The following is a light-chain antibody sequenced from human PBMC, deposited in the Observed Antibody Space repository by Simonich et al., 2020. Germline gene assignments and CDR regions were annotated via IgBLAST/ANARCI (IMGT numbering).Light chain of an antibody. V-gene: IGKV3-15*01. CDR2: GAS. J-gene: IGKJ4*01. Sequence: EIVMTQSPATLSVSPGERATHSCRASQSVSSNLAWYQQTPGQAPRLLIYGASTRATGIPARFSGSGSGTEFTLTISSMQSEDFAVYYCQQYNNWPLTFGGGTKVEIK. CDR1: QSVSSN. CDR3: QQYNNWPLT.